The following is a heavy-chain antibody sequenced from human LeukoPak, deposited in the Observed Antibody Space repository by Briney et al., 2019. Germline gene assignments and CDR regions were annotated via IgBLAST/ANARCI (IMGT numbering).Heavy chain of an antibody. CDR1: GFTFSTYG. Sequence: PGGSLRLSCAASGFTFSTYGMHWVRQAPGKGLEWVVVISYDGSNKYYAESVKGRFTISRDNSKNTLYLQMNSLRAEDTAVYYCAKDKRIYSSGWYEANFDYWGQGTLVTVSS. V-gene: IGHV3-30*18. CDR3: AKDKRIYSSGWYEANFDY. D-gene: IGHD6-19*01. CDR2: ISYDGSNK. J-gene: IGHJ4*02.